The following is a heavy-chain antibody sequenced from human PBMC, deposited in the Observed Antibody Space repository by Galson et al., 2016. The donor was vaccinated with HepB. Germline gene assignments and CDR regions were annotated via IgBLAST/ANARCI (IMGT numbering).Heavy chain of an antibody. J-gene: IGHJ4*02. V-gene: IGHV4-31*03. CDR2: IYYSGST. D-gene: IGHD1-26*01. CDR1: GGSFSSGAYY. CDR3: ARLSRGGYYPHFDY. Sequence: TLSLTCTVSGGSFSSGAYYWSWIRQHPQKGLEWKGLEWIGYIYYSGSTYYNPSLKSRVNISADTSKNQFSLRLSSVTAADTAVYYCARLSRGGYYPHFDYWGQGTLVTVSS.